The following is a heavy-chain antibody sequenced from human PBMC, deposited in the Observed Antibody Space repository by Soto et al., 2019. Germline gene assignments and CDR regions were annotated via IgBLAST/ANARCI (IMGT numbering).Heavy chain of an antibody. D-gene: IGHD2-8*01. CDR3: ARDVLNPTGWFDP. V-gene: IGHV4-34*01. Sequence: QVQLQQWGAGLLKPSETLSLTCAVYGGSFSGYYWSWIRQPPGKGLEWIGEINHSGSTNYNPSLKSRVTISVDTSKNQFSLKLSSVTAADTAVYYCARDVLNPTGWFDPWGQGTLVTVSS. J-gene: IGHJ5*02. CDR1: GGSFSGYY. CDR2: INHSGST.